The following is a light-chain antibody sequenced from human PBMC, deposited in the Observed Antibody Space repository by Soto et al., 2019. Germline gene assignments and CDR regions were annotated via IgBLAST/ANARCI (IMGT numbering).Light chain of an antibody. CDR1: SGHSSYA. CDR2: INSDGSH. CDR3: QTWGTGIRV. J-gene: IGLJ1*01. V-gene: IGLV4-69*01. Sequence: QLVLTQAPSASASLGASVKLTCTLSSGHSSYAIAWHQLQPEKGPRYLMKINSDGSHNKGDGIPDRFSGSRSGADRYLTISSLQSEDEADYYCQTWGTGIRVFGTGTKLTVL.